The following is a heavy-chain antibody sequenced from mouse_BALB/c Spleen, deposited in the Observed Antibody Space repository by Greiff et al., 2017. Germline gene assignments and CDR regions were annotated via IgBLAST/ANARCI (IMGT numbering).Heavy chain of an antibody. CDR3: ARDYGSSYVWFAY. J-gene: IGHJ3*01. Sequence: VQLQQSGPGLVAPSQSLSITCTVSGFSLTSYGVHWVRQPPGKGLEWLGVIWAGGSTNYNSALMSRLSISKDNSKSQVFLKMNSLQTDDTAMYYCARDYGSSYVWFAYWGQGTLVTVSA. CDR1: GFSLTSYG. V-gene: IGHV2-9*02. D-gene: IGHD1-1*01. CDR2: IWAGGST.